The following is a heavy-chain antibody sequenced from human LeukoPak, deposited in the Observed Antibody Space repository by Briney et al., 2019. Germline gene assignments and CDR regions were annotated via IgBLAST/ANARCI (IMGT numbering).Heavy chain of an antibody. V-gene: IGHV4-38-2*01. CDR3: ARTGSAGTPYYFDY. J-gene: IGHJ4*02. CDR2: IYHDGST. D-gene: IGHD6-13*01. CDR1: GYSISSGYC. Sequence: SETLPLTCDVSGYSISSGYCWGWIRQPPGKGLEWIGNIYHDGSTDYNPSLKSRVTMSVDTSTNQFSLKLSSVTAADTAVYYCARTGSAGTPYYFDYWGQGTLVTVSS.